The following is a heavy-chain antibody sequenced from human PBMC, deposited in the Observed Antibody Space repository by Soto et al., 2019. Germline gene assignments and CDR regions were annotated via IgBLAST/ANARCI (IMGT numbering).Heavy chain of an antibody. CDR1: GGSISSGGYS. CDR2: IYHSGST. Sequence: SETLSLTCAVSGGSISSGGYSWSWIRKPPGKGLEWIGYIYHSGSTYYNPSLKSRVTISVDRSKNQFSLKLSSVTAADTAVYYCARGSGYALASFDYWGQGTLVTVSS. D-gene: IGHD5-12*01. CDR3: ARGSGYALASFDY. V-gene: IGHV4-30-2*01. J-gene: IGHJ4*02.